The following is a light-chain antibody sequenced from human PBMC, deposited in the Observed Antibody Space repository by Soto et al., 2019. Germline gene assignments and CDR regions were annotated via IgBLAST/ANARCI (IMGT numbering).Light chain of an antibody. CDR2: DAS. J-gene: IGKJ1*01. V-gene: IGKV3-11*01. Sequence: EIVLTQSPATLSWSPVERATLSCRASQSVSSYLAWYQQKPGQAPRLLIYDASNRATGIPARFSGSGSGTDFTLTISSLEPEDFAVYYCQQRSNWPPWTCGQGTKVELK. CDR3: QQRSNWPPWT. CDR1: QSVSSY.